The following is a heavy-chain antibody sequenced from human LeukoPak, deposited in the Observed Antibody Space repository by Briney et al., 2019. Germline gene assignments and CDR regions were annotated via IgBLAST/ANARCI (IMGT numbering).Heavy chain of an antibody. V-gene: IGHV3-48*03. CDR3: ARQAYRGFDY. CDR1: GFTFSSYE. D-gene: IGHD1-14*01. J-gene: IGHJ4*02. Sequence: GGSLRLSCAASGFTFSSYEMNCVRQAPGKGREWVSYISSSGSTIYYADSVKGRFTISRDNSKNTLYLQMNSLRAEDTAVYYCARQAYRGFDYWGQGTLVTVSP. CDR2: ISSSGSTI.